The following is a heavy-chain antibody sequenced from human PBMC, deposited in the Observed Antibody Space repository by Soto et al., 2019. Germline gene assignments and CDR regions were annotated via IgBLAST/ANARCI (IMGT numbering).Heavy chain of an antibody. CDR3: ARRERCWYCDL. V-gene: IGHV3-23*01. Sequence: EVQLLESGGGLVQPGGSLRLSCVASGFTFSSYAMNWVRQAPGKGLEWVSVISGSGDSTYYADSVKCRFTISRDNSKNTLDLQMNSLRAEDTAVYHRARRERCWYCDLWGLGTLVTVSS. J-gene: IGHJ2*01. CDR2: ISGSGDST. CDR1: GFTFSSYA.